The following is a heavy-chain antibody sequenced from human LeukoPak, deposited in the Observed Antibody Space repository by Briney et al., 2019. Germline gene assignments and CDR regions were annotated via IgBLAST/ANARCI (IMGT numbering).Heavy chain of an antibody. D-gene: IGHD2-15*01. CDR2: ISGSGGST. Sequence: QAGGSLRLSCAASGFTFSSYAMSWVRQAPGKGLEWVSAISGSGGSTYYADSVKGRFTISRDNSKNTLYLQMNSLRAEDTAVYYCAKKNYCSGGSCYQKGYYWGQGTLVTVSS. CDR3: AKKNYCSGGSCYQKGYY. CDR1: GFTFSSYA. J-gene: IGHJ4*02. V-gene: IGHV3-23*01.